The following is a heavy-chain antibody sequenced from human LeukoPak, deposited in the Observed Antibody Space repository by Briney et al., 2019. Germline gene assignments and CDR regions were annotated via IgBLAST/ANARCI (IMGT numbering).Heavy chain of an antibody. CDR3: AKDPLYGDYVFPSIDY. J-gene: IGHJ4*02. CDR2: ISGSGGST. D-gene: IGHD4-17*01. V-gene: IGHV3-23*01. Sequence: PGGSLRLSCAAPGFTFSSYDMSWVRQAPGKGLEWVSAISGSGGSTYYADSVKGRFTISRDNSKNTLYLQMNSLRAEDTAVYYCAKDPLYGDYVFPSIDYWGQGTLVTVSS. CDR1: GFTFSSYD.